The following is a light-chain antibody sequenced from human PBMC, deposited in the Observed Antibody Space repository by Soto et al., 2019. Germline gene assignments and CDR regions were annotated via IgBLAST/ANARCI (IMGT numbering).Light chain of an antibody. CDR1: SSNIGNNF. Sequence: QSVLTQPPSVSAAPGQKVSISCSGSSSNIGNNFVSWYQHLPGTPPKLLIYDNDKRPSGIPDRFSGSKSGTSATLDITGLQTEDEADYYCGTWDSNLRGVFGGGTKLTVL. V-gene: IGLV1-51*01. CDR2: DND. CDR3: GTWDSNLRGV. J-gene: IGLJ2*01.